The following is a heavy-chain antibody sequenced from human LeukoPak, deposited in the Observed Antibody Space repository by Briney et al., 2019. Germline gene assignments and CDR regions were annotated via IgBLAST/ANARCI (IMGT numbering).Heavy chain of an antibody. J-gene: IGHJ4*02. Sequence: GGSLRLSCAASGFTFITYSMNWVRQAPGKGLEWVSSITSSGSYIYYADSVKGRFTISRDNARNSLYLQMNSLRAEDTAIYYCARAEALKFRDFDYWGQGTLVTVSS. CDR3: ARAEALKFRDFDY. CDR2: ITSSGSYI. CDR1: GFTFITYS. V-gene: IGHV3-21*01.